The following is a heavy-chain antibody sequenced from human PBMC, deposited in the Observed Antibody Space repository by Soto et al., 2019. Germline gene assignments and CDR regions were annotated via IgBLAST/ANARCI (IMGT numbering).Heavy chain of an antibody. J-gene: IGHJ4*02. CDR3: ARGSPLLWFGELFLHFDY. Sequence: ASVKVSCKASGYTFTSYYMHWVRQAPGQGLEWMGIINPSGGSTSYAQKFQGRVTMTRDTSTSTVYMELSSLRSEDTAVYYCARGSPLLWFGELFLHFDYWGQGTLVTVSS. D-gene: IGHD3-10*01. CDR1: GYTFTSYY. CDR2: INPSGGST. V-gene: IGHV1-46*01.